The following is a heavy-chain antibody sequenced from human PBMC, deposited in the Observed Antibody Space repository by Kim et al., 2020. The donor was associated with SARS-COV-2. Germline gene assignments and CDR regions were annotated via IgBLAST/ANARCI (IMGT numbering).Heavy chain of an antibody. Sequence: GGSLRLSCAASGFTVSSNYMSWVRQAPGKGLEWVSVIYSGGSTYYADSVKGRFTISRDNSKNTLYLQMNSLRAEDTAVYYCARIFGVVMWLGGFDPWGQGTLVTVSS. CDR1: GFTVSSNY. CDR3: ARIFGVVMWLGGFDP. J-gene: IGHJ5*02. V-gene: IGHV3-53*01. CDR2: IYSGGST. D-gene: IGHD3-3*01.